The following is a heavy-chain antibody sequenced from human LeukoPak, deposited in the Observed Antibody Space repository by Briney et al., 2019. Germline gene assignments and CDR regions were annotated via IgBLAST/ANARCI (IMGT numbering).Heavy chain of an antibody. D-gene: IGHD2-21*02. J-gene: IGHJ3*02. CDR1: GGSISSGGYY. CDR2: IYYSGST. V-gene: IGHV4-31*03. CDR3: ARGSRDCGGDCYSHDAFDI. Sequence: SQTLSLTCTVSGGSISSGGYYWSWLRQHPGTGLEWIGYIYYSGSTYYNPSLKSRVTISVDTSKNQFSLKLSSVAAAGTAVYYCARGSRDCGGDCYSHDAFDIWGQGTMVTVSS.